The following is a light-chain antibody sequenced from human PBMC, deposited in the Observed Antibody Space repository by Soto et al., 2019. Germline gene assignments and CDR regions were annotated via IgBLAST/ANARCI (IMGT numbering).Light chain of an antibody. Sequence: DSQMTHSPSTLSASVEDRVTITCRASQSISSWLAWYQQKPGKAPKVLIYKASSLESGVPSRFSGSGSGTEFTLTISSLQPDDFATYYCQQYNSYPWTFGQGTKV. J-gene: IGKJ1*01. CDR3: QQYNSYPWT. CDR2: KAS. V-gene: IGKV1-5*03. CDR1: QSISSW.